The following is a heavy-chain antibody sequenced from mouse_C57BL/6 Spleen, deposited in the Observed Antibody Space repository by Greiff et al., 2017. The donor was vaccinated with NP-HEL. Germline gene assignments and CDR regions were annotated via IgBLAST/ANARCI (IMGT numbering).Heavy chain of an antibody. D-gene: IGHD2-5*01. CDR1: GYTFTSYW. CDR3: TREDYSNYFDY. CDR2: IDPSDSET. J-gene: IGHJ2*01. Sequence: VKLQQPGAELVRPGSSVKLSCKASGYTFTSYWMHWVKQRPIQGLEWIGNIDPSDSETHYNQKFKDKATLTVDKSSSTADMQLSSLTSEDSAVDYCTREDYSNYFDYWGQGTTLTVSS. V-gene: IGHV1-52*01.